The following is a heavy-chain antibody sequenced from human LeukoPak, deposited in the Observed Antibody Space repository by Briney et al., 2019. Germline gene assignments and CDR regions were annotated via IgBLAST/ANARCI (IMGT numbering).Heavy chain of an antibody. V-gene: IGHV3-7*01. J-gene: IGHJ4*02. CDR2: IKQDGSGK. Sequence: GGSLRLSCAASGFTFVSYWMSWVRQAPGKGLEWVAYIKQDGSGKSYVDSVKGRFTISRDNAKSSLYLQMNSLRAEDTAVYYCARGTNNDYWGQGTLVTVSS. CDR1: GFTFVSYW. CDR3: ARGTNNDY.